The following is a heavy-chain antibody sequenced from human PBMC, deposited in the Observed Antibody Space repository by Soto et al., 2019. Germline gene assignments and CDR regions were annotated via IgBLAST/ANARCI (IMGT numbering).Heavy chain of an antibody. CDR1: GGSISSYY. CDR3: ARGQIHDFRSGYHYYGMDA. V-gene: IGHV4-59*01. Sequence: SETLSLTCTVSGGSISSYYWSWIRQPPGKGLEWIGYIYYSGSTNYNPSLKSRVTISVDTSKNQFSLKLSSVTAADTAVYYCARGQIHDFRSGYHYYGMDAWGQVTTATVSS. J-gene: IGHJ6*02. D-gene: IGHD3-3*01. CDR2: IYYSGST.